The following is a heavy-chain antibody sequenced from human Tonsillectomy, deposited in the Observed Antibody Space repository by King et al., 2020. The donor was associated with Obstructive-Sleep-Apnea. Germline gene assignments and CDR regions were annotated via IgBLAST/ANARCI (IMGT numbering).Heavy chain of an antibody. D-gene: IGHD3-22*01. J-gene: IGHJ4*02. CDR1: GYTFPSYG. V-gene: IGHV1-18*04. CDR2: ISAYNGNT. CDR3: ALDEDSRGYYGDFDY. Sequence: QLVQSGAEVKKPGASVKVSCMASGYTFPSYGISWVRQPPGQGLEWMGWISAYNGNTNYAQKLQGRVTMTTDTSTSTAYMELRSLRSDDTGVYYCALDEDSRGYYGDFDYWGQGTLVTVSS.